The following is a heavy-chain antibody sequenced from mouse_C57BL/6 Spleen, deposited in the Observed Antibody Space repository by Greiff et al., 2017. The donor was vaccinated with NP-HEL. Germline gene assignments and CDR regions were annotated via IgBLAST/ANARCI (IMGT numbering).Heavy chain of an antibody. J-gene: IGHJ2*01. CDR2: IYPGSGST. V-gene: IGHV1-55*01. D-gene: IGHD1-1*01. Sequence: QVQLKQPGAELVKPGASVKMSCKASGYTFTSYWITWVKQRPGQGLEWIGDIYPGSGSTNYNEKFKSKATLTVDTSSSKAYMQLSSLTSEDSAVYYCARIYYYGSSPYFGYWGQGTTLTVSS. CDR3: ARIYYYGSSPYFGY. CDR1: GYTFTSYW.